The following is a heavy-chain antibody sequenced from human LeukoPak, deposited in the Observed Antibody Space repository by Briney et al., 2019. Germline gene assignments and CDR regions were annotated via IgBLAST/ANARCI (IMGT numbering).Heavy chain of an antibody. D-gene: IGHD1-7*01. CDR1: GLTFSSNS. Sequence: GGSLKLSCAALGLTFSSNSMNWFRKPPGKGREWVSYISSSSTIYYADSVKGRFTISRDNAKNSLYLQMNSLRDEDTAVYYCARANWNYYFDYWGQGTLVTVSS. CDR3: ARANWNYYFDY. CDR2: ISSSSTI. J-gene: IGHJ4*02. V-gene: IGHV3-48*02.